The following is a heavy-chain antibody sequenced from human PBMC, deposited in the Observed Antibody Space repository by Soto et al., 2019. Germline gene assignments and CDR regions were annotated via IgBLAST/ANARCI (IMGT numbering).Heavy chain of an antibody. Sequence: SVKVCCKSSVGPFSGYAISLVRQAPGQGLEWMGGIIPIFGTANYAQKFQGRVTITADKSTSTAYMELRSLRSEDTAVYYCARERPGQLGPLHWFDPWGQGTLVTVSS. D-gene: IGHD6-6*01. J-gene: IGHJ5*02. CDR2: IIPIFGTA. CDR1: VGPFSGYA. V-gene: IGHV1-69*06. CDR3: ARERPGQLGPLHWFDP.